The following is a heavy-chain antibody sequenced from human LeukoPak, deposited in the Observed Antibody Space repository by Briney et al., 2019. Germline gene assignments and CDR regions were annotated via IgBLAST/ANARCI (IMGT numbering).Heavy chain of an antibody. CDR1: GYSISSGYY. J-gene: IGHJ5*02. CDR3: ARARGVERNWFDP. Sequence: SETLSLTCTVSGYSISSGYYWGWIRQPPGKGLEWIGSIYHSGSTYYNPSLKSRVTISVDTSKNQFSLKLSSVTAADTAVYYCARARGVERNWFDPWGQGTLVTVSS. V-gene: IGHV4-38-2*02. D-gene: IGHD1-1*01. CDR2: IYHSGST.